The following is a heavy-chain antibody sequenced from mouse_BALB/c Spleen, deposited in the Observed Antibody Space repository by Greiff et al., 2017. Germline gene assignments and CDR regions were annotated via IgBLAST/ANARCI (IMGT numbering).Heavy chain of an antibody. CDR3: ATASYGSGAY. CDR2: IRGDGST. V-gene: IGHV2-6-7*01. J-gene: IGHJ3*01. CDR1: GFSLTGYG. D-gene: IGHD1-1*02. Sequence: VKLMESGPGLVAPSQSLSITCTVTGFSLTGYGLNWVRQPPGKGLEWLGMIRGDGSTDYNTALKSRMSISKDNSKSQVFLKMNSLQTDDTARYYCATASYGSGAYWGQGTLVTVSA.